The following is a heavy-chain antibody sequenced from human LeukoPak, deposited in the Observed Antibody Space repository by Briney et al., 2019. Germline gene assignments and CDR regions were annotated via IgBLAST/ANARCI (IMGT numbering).Heavy chain of an antibody. Sequence: SETLSLTCAVSGGSISSGGYSWSWIRQPPGKGLEWIGYIYHSGSTYYNPPLKSRVTISVDRSKNQFSLKLSSVTAADTAVYYCASSEATATPPPYGMDVWGQGTTVTVSS. CDR1: GGSISSGGYS. CDR3: ASSEATATPPPYGMDV. CDR2: IYHSGST. J-gene: IGHJ6*02. V-gene: IGHV4-30-2*01. D-gene: IGHD5-12*01.